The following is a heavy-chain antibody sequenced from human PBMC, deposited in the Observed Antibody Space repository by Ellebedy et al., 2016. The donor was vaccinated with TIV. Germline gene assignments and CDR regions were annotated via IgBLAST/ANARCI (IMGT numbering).Heavy chain of an antibody. CDR3: ARHDYGDLYNWFDP. CDR2: IYYSGST. CDR1: GGSISSSSYY. Sequence: SETLSLTCTVSGGSISSSSYYWSWIRQPPGKGLEWIGYIYYSGSTNYNPSLKSRVTISVDTSKNQFSLKLSSVTAADTAVYYCARHDYGDLYNWFDPWGQGTLVTVSS. V-gene: IGHV4-61*05. J-gene: IGHJ5*02. D-gene: IGHD4-17*01.